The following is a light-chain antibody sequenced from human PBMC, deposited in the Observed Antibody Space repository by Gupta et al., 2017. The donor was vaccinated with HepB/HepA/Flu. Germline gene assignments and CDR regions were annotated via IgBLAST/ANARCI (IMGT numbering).Light chain of an antibody. CDR3: QSYDSSLSGVV. Sequence: SVLTQPPSVSGAPGQRVTTSCTGSSSNIGAGYDVHWYHPLPGTAPKLLIYGNSNRPSGVPDRFSGSKSGTSASLAITGLQAEDEADYYCQSYDSSLSGVVFGGGTKLTVL. J-gene: IGLJ2*01. CDR2: GNS. V-gene: IGLV1-40*01. CDR1: SSNIGAGYD.